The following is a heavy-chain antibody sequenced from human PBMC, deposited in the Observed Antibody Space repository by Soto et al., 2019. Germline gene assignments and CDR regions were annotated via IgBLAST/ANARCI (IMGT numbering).Heavy chain of an antibody. CDR1: GFTFSGYA. V-gene: IGHV3-23*01. D-gene: IGHD3-22*01. CDR3: AKTLYYYDSSGYQ. CDR2: IHGGGNSA. J-gene: IGHJ4*02. Sequence: PGGSLRLSCAASGFTFSGYAMSWVRQAPGKGLEWVSVIHGGGNSAYYADSVKGRFTISRDNSKNTLYLQMNSLRAEDTAVYYCAKTLYYYDSSGYQWGQGTLVTVSS.